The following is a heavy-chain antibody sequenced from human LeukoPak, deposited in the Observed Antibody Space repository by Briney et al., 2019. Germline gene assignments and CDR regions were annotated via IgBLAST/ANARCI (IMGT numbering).Heavy chain of an antibody. Sequence: PGGSLRLSCAASGFTFSSYSMNWVRQAPGKGLEWVSSISSSSSYIYYADSVKGRFTISRDNAKNSLYLQMNSLRAEDTAVYYCARMIEDIVVVVAATPVYGAFDIWGQGTMVTVSS. D-gene: IGHD2-15*01. CDR3: ARMIEDIVVVVAATPVYGAFDI. V-gene: IGHV3-21*01. J-gene: IGHJ3*02. CDR1: GFTFSSYS. CDR2: ISSSSSYI.